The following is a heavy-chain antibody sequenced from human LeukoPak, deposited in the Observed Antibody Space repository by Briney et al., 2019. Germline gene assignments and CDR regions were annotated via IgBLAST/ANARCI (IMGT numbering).Heavy chain of an antibody. J-gene: IGHJ4*02. Sequence: GGSLRLSCAASGFTFSTYAMSWVRQAPGKGLEWVSAISGSGDRTYYADSVKGRFTISRDNSRNTLYLQMNSLRAEDTAVYYCAKESRITMVRGVVDYWGQGTLVTVSS. D-gene: IGHD3-10*01. V-gene: IGHV3-23*01. CDR2: ISGSGDRT. CDR3: AKESRITMVRGVVDY. CDR1: GFTFSTYA.